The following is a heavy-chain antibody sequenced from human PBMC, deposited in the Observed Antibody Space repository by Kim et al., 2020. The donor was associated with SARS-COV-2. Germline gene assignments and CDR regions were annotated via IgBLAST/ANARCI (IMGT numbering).Heavy chain of an antibody. Sequence: GGSLRLSCSGSGFIFSGSPMDWVRQAPGKGLEYISAISRFSESIYYADSVEGRFTISRDNSKNTLFLQMSGLRPEDTAVYYCVRRGLVEEARDGMDVWGQGTTVTLSS. D-gene: IGHD2-2*01. CDR1: GFIFSGSP. CDR3: VRRGLVEEARDGMDV. CDR2: ISRFSESI. J-gene: IGHJ6*02. V-gene: IGHV3-64D*06.